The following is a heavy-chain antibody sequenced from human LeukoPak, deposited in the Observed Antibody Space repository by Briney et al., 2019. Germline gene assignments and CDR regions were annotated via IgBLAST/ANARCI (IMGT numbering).Heavy chain of an antibody. J-gene: IGHJ4*02. Sequence: GGALLLSCAAHGFTFSSYGMHTVRQAPGKGLEREPVIRYDGRNKTDAESVKDHFTSSRDHSDIPLYVQVNSWRAEHSVLYYCARRGGGYSTLFDYWGQGTLGIVSS. V-gene: IGHV3-33*01. CDR2: IRYDGRNK. D-gene: IGHD6-13*01. CDR3: ARRGGGYSTLFDY. CDR1: GFTFSSYG.